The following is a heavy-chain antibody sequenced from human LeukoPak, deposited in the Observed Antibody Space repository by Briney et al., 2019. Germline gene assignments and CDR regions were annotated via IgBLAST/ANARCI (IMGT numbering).Heavy chain of an antibody. V-gene: IGHV3-53*01. CDR2: IYSDGTA. Sequence: GGSLRLSCAASGFTVSSTYMSWVRQAPGKGLEWVSLIYSDGTAFYADSVKGRFAISTDNSKNTLYLQMSSLRAEDTAVYYCARDSSSFPNYFDYWGQGTLITVSS. D-gene: IGHD3-3*02. CDR3: ARDSSSFPNYFDY. CDR1: GFTVSSTY. J-gene: IGHJ4*02.